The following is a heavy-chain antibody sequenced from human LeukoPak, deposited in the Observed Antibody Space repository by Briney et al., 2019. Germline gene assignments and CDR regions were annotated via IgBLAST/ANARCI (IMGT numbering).Heavy chain of an antibody. V-gene: IGHV3-21*01. J-gene: IGHJ1*01. Sequence: GGSLRLSCAASGFTFSSYSMNWVRQAPGKGLEWVSSISSSSYIYYADSVKGRFTISRDNSKNTLYLQMNSLRAEDTAVYYCAKGTPGIAVAGTGYFQHWGQGTLVTVSS. D-gene: IGHD6-19*01. CDR1: GFTFSSYS. CDR2: ISSSSYI. CDR3: AKGTPGIAVAGTGYFQH.